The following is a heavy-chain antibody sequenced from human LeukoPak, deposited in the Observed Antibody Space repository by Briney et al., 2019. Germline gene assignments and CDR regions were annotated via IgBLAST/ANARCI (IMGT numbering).Heavy chain of an antibody. CDR1: GFTFSSYA. D-gene: IGHD4-17*01. J-gene: IGHJ4*02. CDR3: AKFYYGDRKNADY. V-gene: IGHV3-23*01. CDR2: ISGSGGSR. Sequence: GGSLRLSCAASGFTFSSYAMSWVRQAPGKGLEWVSAISGSGGSRYYADSVKGRFTISRDNSKNTLYLQMNSLRAEDTAVYYCAKFYYGDRKNADYWGQGTLVTVSS.